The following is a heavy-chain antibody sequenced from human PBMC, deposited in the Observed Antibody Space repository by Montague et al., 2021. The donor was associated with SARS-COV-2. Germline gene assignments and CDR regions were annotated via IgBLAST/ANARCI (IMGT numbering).Heavy chain of an antibody. CDR1: GFTFSNYF. CDR2: LSGSSTHK. D-gene: IGHD3-3*01. Sequence: SLRLSCAASGFTFSNYFMNWVRQAPGQGLKWVSSLSGSSTHKYYSDSLKGRFTISRDNAKNSLYLQINSLRAEDTAVYYCARGYLDVWSGNHYGMDVWGQGTTVTVSS. J-gene: IGHJ6*02. CDR3: ARGYLDVWSGNHYGMDV. V-gene: IGHV3-21*01.